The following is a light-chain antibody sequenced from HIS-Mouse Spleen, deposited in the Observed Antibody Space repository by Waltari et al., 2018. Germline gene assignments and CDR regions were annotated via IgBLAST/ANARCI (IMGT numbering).Light chain of an antibody. CDR3: QQYNSYPYT. CDR1: QSISSW. CDR2: KAS. V-gene: IGKV1-5*03. Sequence: DIQMTQSPSTLSASVGYRLTITCRASQSISSWLAWYQQKPGKAPKLLIYKASSLESGVPSRFSGSGSGTEFTLTISSLQPDDFATYYCQQYNSYPYTFGQGTKLEIK. J-gene: IGKJ2*01.